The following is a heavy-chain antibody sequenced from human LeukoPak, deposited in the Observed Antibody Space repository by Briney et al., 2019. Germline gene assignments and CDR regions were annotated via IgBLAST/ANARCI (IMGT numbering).Heavy chain of an antibody. CDR1: GYTFTGYY. J-gene: IGHJ4*02. V-gene: IGHV1-2*02. D-gene: IGHD6-13*01. CDR2: INPNSGAT. Sequence: ASVKVSCKASGYTFTGYYMHWVRQAPGQGLEWMGWINPNSGATNYAQKFQGRVTMTTDTSTSTAYMELRSLRSDDTAVYYCARAGSSSWYAPIDYWGQGTLVTVSS. CDR3: ARAGSSSWYAPIDY.